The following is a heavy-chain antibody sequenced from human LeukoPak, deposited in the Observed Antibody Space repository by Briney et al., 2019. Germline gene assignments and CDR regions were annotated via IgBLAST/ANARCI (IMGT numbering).Heavy chain of an antibody. J-gene: IGHJ4*02. CDR2: INHSGST. D-gene: IGHD6-19*01. CDR3: ARAVGWYCHFDY. CDR1: GGSFSGYY. Sequence: PSETLSLTCAVYGGSFSGYYWGWIRQPPGKGLEWIGEINHSGSTNYNPSLKSRVTISVDTSKNQFSLKLSSVTAADTAVYYCARAVGWYCHFDYWGQGTLVTVSS. V-gene: IGHV4-34*01.